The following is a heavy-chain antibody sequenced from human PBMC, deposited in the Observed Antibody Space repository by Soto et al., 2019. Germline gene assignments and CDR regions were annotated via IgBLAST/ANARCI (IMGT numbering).Heavy chain of an antibody. CDR2: VIPNLGVT. Sequence: SVKVSCKASGGTFSSYTFSWVRQAPGQGLEWMGRVIPNLGVTNYAKKFQGRFTIVVDTSTSTAYMELNSLRYEDTAVYYCARDKGYGSDTSCPDFDYWGQGTLVTVSS. CDR1: GGTFSSYT. V-gene: IGHV1-69*04. D-gene: IGHD2-15*01. J-gene: IGHJ4*02. CDR3: ARDKGYGSDTSCPDFDY.